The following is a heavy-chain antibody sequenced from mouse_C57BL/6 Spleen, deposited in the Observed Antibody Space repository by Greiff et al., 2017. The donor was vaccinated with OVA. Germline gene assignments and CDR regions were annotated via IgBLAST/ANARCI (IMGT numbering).Heavy chain of an antibody. Sequence: QVQLQQPGAELVMPGASVKLSCKASGYTFTSYWMHWVKQRPGQGLEWIGEIDPSDSYTNYNQKFKGKSTLTVDKSSSTAYMQLSSLSSAYSAVYYCARKDSNSDYWGQGTTLTVSS. J-gene: IGHJ2*01. V-gene: IGHV1-69*01. CDR1: GYTFTSYW. D-gene: IGHD2-5*01. CDR3: ARKDSNSDY. CDR2: IDPSDSYT.